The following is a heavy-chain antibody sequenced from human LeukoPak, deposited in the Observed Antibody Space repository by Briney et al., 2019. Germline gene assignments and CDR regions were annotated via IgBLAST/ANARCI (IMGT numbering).Heavy chain of an antibody. Sequence: NPSETLSLTCTVSGGSISSSYWSWIRQPPGKGLEWIGYIFYTGSTNYNPSLKSRVTISVDTSKDQFSLRLSSVTAADTAVYYCARRFYWSGTSCPYGMDVWGQGTTVTVSS. V-gene: IGHV4-59*01. J-gene: IGHJ6*02. CDR1: GGSISSSY. CDR2: IFYTGST. D-gene: IGHD2-2*01. CDR3: ARRFYWSGTSCPYGMDV.